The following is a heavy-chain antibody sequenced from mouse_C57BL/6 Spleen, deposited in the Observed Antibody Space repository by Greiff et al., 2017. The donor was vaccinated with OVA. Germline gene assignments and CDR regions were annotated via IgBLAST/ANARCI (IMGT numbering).Heavy chain of an antibody. CDR2: IYPSDSET. D-gene: IGHD1-1*01. V-gene: IGHV1-61*01. Sequence: QVQLQQPGAELVRPGSSVKLSCKASGYTFTSYWMDWVKQRPGQGLEWIGNIYPSDSETHYNQKFKDKATLTVDKSSSTAYMQRSSLTSEDSAVDYCARSSTVLYYYAMDYWGQGTSVTVSS. CDR1: GYTFTSYW. J-gene: IGHJ4*01. CDR3: ARSSTVLYYYAMDY.